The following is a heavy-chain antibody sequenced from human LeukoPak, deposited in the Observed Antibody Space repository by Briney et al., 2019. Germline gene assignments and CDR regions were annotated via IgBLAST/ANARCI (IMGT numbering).Heavy chain of an antibody. CDR1: GFTFSGYS. D-gene: IGHD5-18*01. CDR3: ARPNRGYSYAHFDY. J-gene: IGHJ4*02. Sequence: PGGSLRLSCAASGFTFSGYSMDWVRQAPGKGLEWVSYISSSSTTIYYADSVKGRFTISRDNAKNSLHLQMNSLRADDTAVYYCARPNRGYSYAHFDYWGQGTLVTVSS. V-gene: IGHV3-48*01. CDR2: ISSSSTTI.